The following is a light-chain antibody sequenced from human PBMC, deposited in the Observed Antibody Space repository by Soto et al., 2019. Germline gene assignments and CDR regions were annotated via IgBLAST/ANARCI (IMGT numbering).Light chain of an antibody. V-gene: IGLV1-44*01. CDR1: SSNIGSNT. CDR3: AAWDDSLNGLYV. Sequence: SVLTQPPSASGTPGQRVTISSSGSSSNIGSNTVNWYQQLPGTAPKLLIYSNDQRPSGVPDRFSGSKSGTSASLAISGLQSEDEADYYCAAWDDSLNGLYVFGTGTKVTVL. J-gene: IGLJ1*01. CDR2: SND.